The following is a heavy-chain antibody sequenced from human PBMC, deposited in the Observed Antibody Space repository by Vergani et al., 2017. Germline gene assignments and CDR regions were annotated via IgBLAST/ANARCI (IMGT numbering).Heavy chain of an antibody. Sequence: QVQLVQSGSEVRKPGASVKVSCQVSGYSLTELTIHWVRQAPGKGLEWMGGFDPEHGEVTFAHHIQGRVTMTEDRSTDTAYMELRSLRSDDTAVYYCARDGGLVAGTWGQGTLVTVSS. CDR3: ARDGGLVAGT. V-gene: IGHV1-24*01. D-gene: IGHD6-19*01. CDR2: FDPEHGEV. CDR1: GYSLTELT. J-gene: IGHJ4*02.